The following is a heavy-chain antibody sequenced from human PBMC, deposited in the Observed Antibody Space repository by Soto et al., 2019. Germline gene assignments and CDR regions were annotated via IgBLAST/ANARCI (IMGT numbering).Heavy chain of an antibody. CDR2: FDPEDGET. CDR3: ATVPAFDYAWFDP. Sequence: ASVKVSCTVSGYTLTELSMHWVRQAPGKGLEWMGGFDPEDGETIYAQKFQGRVTMTEDTSTDTAYMELSSLRSEDTAVYYCATVPAFDYAWFDPWGQGTLVTVSS. V-gene: IGHV1-24*01. CDR1: GYTLTELS. J-gene: IGHJ5*02. D-gene: IGHD3-9*01.